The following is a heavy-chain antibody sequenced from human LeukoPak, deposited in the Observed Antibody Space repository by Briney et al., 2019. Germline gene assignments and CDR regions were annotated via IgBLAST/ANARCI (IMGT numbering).Heavy chain of an antibody. CDR2: IYYSGST. Sequence: SETLSLTCTVSGGSISSSSYYWGWIRQPPGKGLEWIGSIYYSGSTYYNPSLQSRVTISVDTSKNQFSLKLSSVTAADTAVYYCAGALSGYSGFYYYYMDVWGKGTTVTGSS. CDR1: GGSISSSSYY. D-gene: IGHD3-3*01. CDR3: AGALSGYSGFYYYYMDV. V-gene: IGHV4-39*07. J-gene: IGHJ6*03.